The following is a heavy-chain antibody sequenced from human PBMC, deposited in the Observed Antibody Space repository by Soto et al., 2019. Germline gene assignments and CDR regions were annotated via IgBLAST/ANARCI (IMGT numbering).Heavy chain of an antibody. J-gene: IGHJ5*02. CDR3: ALYSGYGGPYNWFDP. CDR1: GGSVSSGSYY. CDR2: IYYSGST. Sequence: PSETLSLTCTVSGGSVSSGSYYWSWIRQPPGKGLEWIGYIYYSGSTNYNPSLKSRVTISVDTSKNQFSLKLSSVTAADTAVYYCALYSGYGGPYNWFDPWGQGTLVTVSS. V-gene: IGHV4-61*01. D-gene: IGHD5-12*01.